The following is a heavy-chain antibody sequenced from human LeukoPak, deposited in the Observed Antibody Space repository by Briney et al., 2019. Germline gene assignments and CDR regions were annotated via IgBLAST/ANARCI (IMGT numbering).Heavy chain of an antibody. V-gene: IGHV1-2*02. CDR1: GYTFTGYY. J-gene: IGHJ3*02. CDR3: ARGSTIFGVVIIPVPAFDI. D-gene: IGHD3-3*01. Sequence: ASVKVSRKASGYTFTGYYMHWVRQAPGQGLEWMGWINPNSGGTNYAQKFQGRVTMTRDTSISTAYMELSRLRSDDTAVYYCARGSTIFGVVIIPVPAFDIWGQGTMVTVSS. CDR2: INPNSGGT.